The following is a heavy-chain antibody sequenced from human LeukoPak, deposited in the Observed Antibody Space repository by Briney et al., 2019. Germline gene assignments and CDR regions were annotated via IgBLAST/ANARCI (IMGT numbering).Heavy chain of an antibody. CDR3: ARVDSGYDLGAFDI. D-gene: IGHD5-12*01. CDR2: ISAYNGNT. Sequence: ASVKVSCKASGYTFTSYGISWVRQAPGQGLEWMGWISAYNGNTNYAQKLQGRVTMTTDTSTSTAYMELRSLRSDDTAVYYCARVDSGYDLGAFDIWGQGTLVTVSS. CDR1: GYTFTSYG. V-gene: IGHV1-18*01. J-gene: IGHJ3*02.